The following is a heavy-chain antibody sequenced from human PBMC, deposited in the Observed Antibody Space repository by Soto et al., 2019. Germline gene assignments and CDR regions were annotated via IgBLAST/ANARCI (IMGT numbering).Heavy chain of an antibody. V-gene: IGHV3-33*01. D-gene: IGHD6-19*01. CDR2: MWYDGSNK. CDR1: GFTFSSHG. Sequence: PGVSLRLSCAASGFTFSSHGMYWVRQAPGKGLEWVAVMWYDGSNKYYADSVKGRFTISRDNSKSTLYLQMNSLRAEDTAVYYCGIVLSSGWYTRSLPGYYDYGMDVWGQGSTVTVS. J-gene: IGHJ6*02. CDR3: GIVLSSGWYTRSLPGYYDYGMDV.